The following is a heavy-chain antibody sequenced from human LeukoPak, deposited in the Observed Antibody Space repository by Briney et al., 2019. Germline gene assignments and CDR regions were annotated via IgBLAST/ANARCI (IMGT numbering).Heavy chain of an antibody. Sequence: GGSLRLSCASSGFTFADYGMSWVRQAPGKGLEWVSGITGNGGSVGYADSMKGRFIIPRDNAKNSLYLQMNSLRDEDTALYYCARDHVGSGYYYFDSWGQGTLVTVSS. CDR3: ARDHVGSGYYYFDS. V-gene: IGHV3-20*04. J-gene: IGHJ4*02. CDR2: ITGNGGSV. D-gene: IGHD3-22*01. CDR1: GFTFADYG.